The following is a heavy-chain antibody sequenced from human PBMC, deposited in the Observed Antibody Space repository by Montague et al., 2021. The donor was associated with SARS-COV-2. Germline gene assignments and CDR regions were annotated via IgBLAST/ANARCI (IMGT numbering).Heavy chain of an antibody. CDR2: IFYSGST. Sequence: SETLSLTCTVSGGSISSYSWSWIRQPPGKGLEWIGSIFYSGSTNYNPSLKSRVTISVDTSKKQFSLKLSSVTAADTAVYYCARLGLGGYDILTGYYPSGMDVWGQGTTVTVSS. V-gene: IGHV4-59*08. J-gene: IGHJ6*02. CDR1: GGSISSYS. D-gene: IGHD3-9*01. CDR3: ARLGLGGYDILTGYYPSGMDV.